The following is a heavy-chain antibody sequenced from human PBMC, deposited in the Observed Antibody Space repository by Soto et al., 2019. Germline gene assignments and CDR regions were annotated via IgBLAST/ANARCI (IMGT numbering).Heavy chain of an antibody. D-gene: IGHD2-8*01. J-gene: IGHJ6*02. V-gene: IGHV1-2*04. Sequence: ASVKVSCKASGYSFTDYHIHWARQAPGQGLEWLGRINPKSGGTSTAQKFQGWVTMTRDRSISTVYMELTRLRSDDTAVYFCARGHSTDCSNGVCSFFYNHEMDVWGQGTTVTVSS. CDR2: INPKSGGT. CDR3: ARGHSTDCSNGVCSFFYNHEMDV. CDR1: GYSFTDYH.